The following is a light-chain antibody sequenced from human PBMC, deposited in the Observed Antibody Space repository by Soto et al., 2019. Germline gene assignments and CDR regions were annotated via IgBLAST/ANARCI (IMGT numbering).Light chain of an antibody. J-gene: IGLJ1*01. CDR3: SSYTSSSTLDV. CDR2: EVS. Sequence: QSVLTQPASVSGSPGQSITISCTGTSSDVGGYNYVSWYQQHPGKAPKLMIYEVSNRPSGVSNRFSGSKSGNTASLTISGLQAEDEADYYCSSYTSSSTLDVFGNGTKVTV. CDR1: SSDVGGYNY. V-gene: IGLV2-14*01.